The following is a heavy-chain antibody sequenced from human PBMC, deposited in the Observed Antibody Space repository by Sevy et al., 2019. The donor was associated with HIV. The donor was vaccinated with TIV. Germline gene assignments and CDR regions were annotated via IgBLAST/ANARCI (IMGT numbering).Heavy chain of an antibody. D-gene: IGHD2-21*02. CDR1: GFTLGSYT. V-gene: IGHV3-23*01. CDR2: ISATGGST. Sequence: GGSLRLSCAASGFTLGSYTMNWVRQAPGEGLEWVASISATGGSTYYADSVKGRFTISRDVSKGLLYLQMNSLTAEGTAIFYCAKTLQKLPFHPHYFDYWGQGTLVTVSS. CDR3: AKTLQKLPFHPHYFDY. J-gene: IGHJ4*02.